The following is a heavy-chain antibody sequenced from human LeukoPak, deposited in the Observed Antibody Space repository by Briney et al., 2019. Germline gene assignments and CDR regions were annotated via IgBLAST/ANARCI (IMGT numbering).Heavy chain of an antibody. CDR2: IKPDGIET. Sequence: GGSLRLSCAASGFTFSLYWMSWVRQVPGKGLEWLANIKPDGIETYHVDSVRGRFTISRDNARNSLYLQMNSVRAEDTGVYYCARDMDNCYASIDYWGQGTLVTVSS. CDR3: ARDMDNCYASIDY. V-gene: IGHV3-7*01. D-gene: IGHD2-2*01. J-gene: IGHJ4*02. CDR1: GFTFSLYW.